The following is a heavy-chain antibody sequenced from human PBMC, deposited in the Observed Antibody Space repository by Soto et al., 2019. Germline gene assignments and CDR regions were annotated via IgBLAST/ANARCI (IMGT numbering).Heavy chain of an antibody. V-gene: IGHV3-30-3*01. CDR1: GFTFSIYA. D-gene: IGHD2-21*02. J-gene: IGHJ6*01. Sequence: WGSLGVACASSGFTFSIYAMHWVRQAPGRGLEWVAVISYDGSNKYYADCVKGRFTISRDNSKSTLYLQMKSLRAEDTAVYYCARHQVGTYYSYYYGMDVWGQGTTVTVSS. CDR3: ARHQVGTYYSYYYGMDV. CDR2: ISYDGSNK.